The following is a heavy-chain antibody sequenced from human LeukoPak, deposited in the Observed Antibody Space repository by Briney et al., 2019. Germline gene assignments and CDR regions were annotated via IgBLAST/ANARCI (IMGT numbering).Heavy chain of an antibody. CDR2: INHSGST. Sequence: PSETLSRTCAVYGGSFSGYYWSSLRPPPRKGLVWFGEINHSGSTNYNPSLKSRVTISVDTSKNQFSLKLSSVTAADTAVYYCARGMASLLWWSYYFDYWDQGTLVTVSS. CDR1: GGSFSGYY. D-gene: IGHD2-21*01. J-gene: IGHJ4*02. CDR3: ARGMASLLWWSYYFDY. V-gene: IGHV4-34*01.